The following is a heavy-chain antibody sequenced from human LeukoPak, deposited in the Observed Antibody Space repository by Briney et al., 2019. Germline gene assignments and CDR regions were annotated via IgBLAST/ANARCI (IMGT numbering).Heavy chain of an antibody. CDR3: ATLTRVPAAISVHYYYYYMDV. CDR2: VNPNSGNT. V-gene: IGHV1-8*02. J-gene: IGHJ6*03. D-gene: IGHD2-2*02. CDR1: GYTFTSYD. Sequence: VASVKVSCKASGYTFTSYDINWVRQATGQGLEWMGWVNPNSGNTGYAQKFQGRVTMTEDTSTDTAYMELSSLRSEDTAVYYCATLTRVPAAISVHYYYYYMDVWGKGTTVTVSS.